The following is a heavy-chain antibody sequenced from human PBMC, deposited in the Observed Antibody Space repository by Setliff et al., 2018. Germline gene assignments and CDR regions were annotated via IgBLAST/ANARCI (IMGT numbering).Heavy chain of an antibody. CDR3: ARVFCRRSCLVESYMDV. J-gene: IGHJ6*03. CDR2: IKRRSDGATI. D-gene: IGHD3-16*01. V-gene: IGHV3-15*01. Sequence: PGGSLRLSCAASGFTFDVYDLNWVRQAPGKGLEWVGRIKRRSDGATIDYAAPMKGRFTISREDSEDTLYLQMNSLKTEDTAVYFCARVFCRRSCLVESYMDVWGTGTTVTVSS. CDR1: GFTFDVYD.